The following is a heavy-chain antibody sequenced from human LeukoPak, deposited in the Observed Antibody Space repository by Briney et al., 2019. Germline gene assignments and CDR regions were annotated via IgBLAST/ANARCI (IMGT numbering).Heavy chain of an antibody. V-gene: IGHV3-48*04. CDR1: GFTFSPYP. CDR2: ISGGSDTI. D-gene: IGHD5-24*01. J-gene: IGHJ4*02. Sequence: GGSLRLSCAASGFTFSPYPMNWVRQAPGKGLEWVSYISGGSDTIHYADSVKGRFTISRDNAKNSLYMQMNSLRAEDTAVYYCARDLGRDRYFDSWGQGTLVTVSS. CDR3: ARDLGRDRYFDS.